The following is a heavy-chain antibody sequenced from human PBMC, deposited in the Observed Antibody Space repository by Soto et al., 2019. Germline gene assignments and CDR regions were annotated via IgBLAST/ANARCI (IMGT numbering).Heavy chain of an antibody. D-gene: IGHD3-3*01. Sequence: EVQLVESGGGLVKPGGSLRLSCAASGFTFSNAWMSWVRQAPGKGLEWVGRIKSKTDGGTTDYAAPVKGRLTISRDDSKNTLYLQMNSLKTEDTAVYYCTTRGYYDFWSGYYPFDYWGQGTLVTVSS. V-gene: IGHV3-15*01. CDR1: GFTFSNAW. CDR2: IKSKTDGGTT. CDR3: TTRGYYDFWSGYYPFDY. J-gene: IGHJ4*02.